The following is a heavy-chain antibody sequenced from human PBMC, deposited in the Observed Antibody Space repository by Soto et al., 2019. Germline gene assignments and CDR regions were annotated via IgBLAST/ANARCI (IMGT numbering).Heavy chain of an antibody. CDR1: GGSISSSSYY. CDR3: ARRYSSGWYGAKYYYGMDV. CDR2: IYYSGST. V-gene: IGHV4-39*01. J-gene: IGHJ6*02. Sequence: PSETLSLTCTVSGGSISSSSYYWGWIRQHPEKGLEWIGSIYYSGSTYYNPSLKSRVTISVDTSKNQFSLKLSSVSAADTAVYYCARRYSSGWYGAKYYYGMDVWGEGTTVTVSS. D-gene: IGHD6-19*01.